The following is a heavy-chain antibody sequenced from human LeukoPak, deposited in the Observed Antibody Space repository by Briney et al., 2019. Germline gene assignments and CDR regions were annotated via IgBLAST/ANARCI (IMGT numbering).Heavy chain of an antibody. D-gene: IGHD3-9*01. CDR3: AKDWDDISAGDY. Sequence: RSLRLSCAASGFTFSSYGMHWVRQAPGKGLEWVAVISYDGSNKYYADSVKGRFTISRDNSKNTLYLQMNSLRAEDTAVYYCAKDWDDISAGDYWGQGTLVTVSS. J-gene: IGHJ4*02. CDR2: ISYDGSNK. CDR1: GFTFSSYG. V-gene: IGHV3-30*18.